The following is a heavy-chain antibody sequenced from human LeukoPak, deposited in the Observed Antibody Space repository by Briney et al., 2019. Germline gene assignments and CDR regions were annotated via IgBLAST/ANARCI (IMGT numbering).Heavy chain of an antibody. CDR2: IRDDGINK. D-gene: IGHD1-14*01. CDR1: GFSFNTYG. Sequence: SGGSLRLSCAASGFSFNTYGMHWVRQAPGKGLEWVAFIRDDGINKYYLDSVKGRFTISRDSSKNTLFLQMNSLRAEDTAVYYCAKVAPWSSTGYYYYCMDVWGKGTTVTVSS. V-gene: IGHV3-30*02. J-gene: IGHJ6*03. CDR3: AKVAPWSSTGYYYYCMDV.